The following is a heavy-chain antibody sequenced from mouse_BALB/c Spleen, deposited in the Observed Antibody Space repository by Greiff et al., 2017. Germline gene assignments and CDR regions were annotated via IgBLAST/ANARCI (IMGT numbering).Heavy chain of an antibody. CDR3: ARSGRGLLDYAMDY. J-gene: IGHJ4*01. CDR1: GFTFSSFG. D-gene: IGHD2-3*01. V-gene: IGHV5-17*02. CDR2: ISSGSSTI. Sequence: EVQGVESGGGLVQPGGSRKLSCAASGFTFSSFGMHWVRQAPEKGLEWVAYISSGSSTIYYADTVKGRFTISRDNPKNTLFLQMTSLRSEDTAMYYCARSGRGLLDYAMDYWGQGTSVTVSS.